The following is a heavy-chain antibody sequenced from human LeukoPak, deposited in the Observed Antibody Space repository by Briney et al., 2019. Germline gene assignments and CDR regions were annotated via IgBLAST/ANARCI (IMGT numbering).Heavy chain of an antibody. Sequence: GGSLRLSCAASGFTFTSSAMQWVRQARGQRLEWIGWIVVGSGNTNYAQKFQERVTITRDMSTSTAYMELSSLRSEDTAVYYCAADLSGGCSGGSCYDYWGQGTLVTVSS. CDR1: GFTFTSSA. D-gene: IGHD2-15*01. CDR3: AADLSGGCSGGSCYDY. J-gene: IGHJ4*02. V-gene: IGHV1-58*02. CDR2: IVVGSGNT.